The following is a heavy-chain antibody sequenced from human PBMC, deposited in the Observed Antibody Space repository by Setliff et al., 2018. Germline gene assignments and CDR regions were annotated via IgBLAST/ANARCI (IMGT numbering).Heavy chain of an antibody. D-gene: IGHD2-2*01. V-gene: IGHV5-51*01. J-gene: IGHJ3*01. Sequence: PGESLKISCKESRDSFTNYWIIWVRQVPGKGLEWMGMIFPADADTRYNPSFKVQVTMSLDRSITTAYLQWDSLKASDTAIYYCTRHEDRNKCTSSSCYRENDAFDVWGQGAMVTVSS. CDR2: IFPADADT. CDR3: TRHEDRNKCTSSSCYRENDAFDV. CDR1: RDSFTNYW.